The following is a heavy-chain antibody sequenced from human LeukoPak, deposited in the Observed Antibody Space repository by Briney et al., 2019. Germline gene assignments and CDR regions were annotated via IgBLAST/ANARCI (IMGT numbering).Heavy chain of an antibody. CDR3: ARGTLWGSGSYYLDY. Sequence: GASVKVSCKASGGTFSSYAISWVRQAPGQGLEWMGGIIPIFGTANYAQKFQGRVTITADESTSTAYMELSSLRSEDTAVYYCARGTLWGSGSYYLDYWGQGTLVTVSS. D-gene: IGHD3-10*01. CDR1: GGTFSSYA. CDR2: IIPIFGTA. V-gene: IGHV1-69*13. J-gene: IGHJ4*02.